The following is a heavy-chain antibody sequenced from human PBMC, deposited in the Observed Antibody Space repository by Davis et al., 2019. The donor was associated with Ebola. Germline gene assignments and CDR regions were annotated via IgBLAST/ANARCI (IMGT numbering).Heavy chain of an antibody. CDR1: GFTFSNAW. V-gene: IGHV3-33*08. D-gene: IGHD6-6*01. CDR3: AKQYSSSGVYFDY. J-gene: IGHJ4*02. Sequence: GGSLRLSCAASGFTFSNAWMNWVRQAPGKGLEWVAVIWYDGSNKYYADSVKGRFTISRDSSKNTLYLQMNSLRAEDTAVYYCAKQYSSSGVYFDYWGQGTLVTVSS. CDR2: IWYDGSNK.